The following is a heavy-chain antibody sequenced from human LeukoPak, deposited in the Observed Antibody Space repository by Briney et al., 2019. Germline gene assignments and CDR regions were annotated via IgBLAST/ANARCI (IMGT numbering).Heavy chain of an antibody. V-gene: IGHV1-18*01. CDR3: ARDRWYAFDY. D-gene: IGHD6-13*01. CDR2: ISANSGDT. Sequence: ASVKVSCKASGYTFTNNGISWVRQAPGRGLEWMGWISANSGDTIYAEKFHGRVTLTRDTSTGTAYMELNSLTYDDTAVYYCARDRWYAFDYWGQGTLVTVSS. CDR1: GYTFTNNG. J-gene: IGHJ4*02.